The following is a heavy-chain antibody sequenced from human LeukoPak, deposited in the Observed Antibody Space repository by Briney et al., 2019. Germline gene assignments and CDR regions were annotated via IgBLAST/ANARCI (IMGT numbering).Heavy chain of an antibody. V-gene: IGHV4-59*08. CDR1: GGSISSYY. Sequence: SETLSLTCTVSGGSISSYYWSWIRQPPGKGLEWIAYISDIGSTNYNPSLKSRVTISLDTSKNQFSLKLSSVAAADTAVYYCAGHHPRNTVDFWGQGTLVTVSS. J-gene: IGHJ4*02. D-gene: IGHD2/OR15-2a*01. CDR2: ISDIGST. CDR3: AGHHPRNTVDF.